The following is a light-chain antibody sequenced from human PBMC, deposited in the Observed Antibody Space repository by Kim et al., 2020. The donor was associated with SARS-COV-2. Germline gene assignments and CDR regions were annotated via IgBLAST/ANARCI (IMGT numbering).Light chain of an antibody. J-gene: IGLJ2*01. Sequence: SYELTQPPSVSVAPGKTARITCGGNNIGSKSVHWYQQKPGQAPVLVIYYDSDRPSGIPERFSGSNSGNTATLTISRVEAGDEADYYCQVWDSSSDHPVVLGGGTKMTV. V-gene: IGLV3-21*04. CDR3: QVWDSSSDHPVV. CDR1: NIGSKS. CDR2: YDS.